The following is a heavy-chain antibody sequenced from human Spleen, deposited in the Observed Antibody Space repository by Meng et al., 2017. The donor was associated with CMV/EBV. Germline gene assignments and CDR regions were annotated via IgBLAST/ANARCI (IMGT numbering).Heavy chain of an antibody. V-gene: IGHV3-21*01. CDR1: YS. Sequence: YSMTWVRQAPGKGLEWVSSISSSSSYIYYADSVKGRFTISRDNAKNSLYLQMNSLRAEDTAVYYCARDGNQIGYCSSTSCYWRRFDPWGQGTLVTVSS. J-gene: IGHJ5*02. CDR2: ISSSSSYI. D-gene: IGHD2-2*01. CDR3: ARDGNQIGYCSSTSCYWRRFDP.